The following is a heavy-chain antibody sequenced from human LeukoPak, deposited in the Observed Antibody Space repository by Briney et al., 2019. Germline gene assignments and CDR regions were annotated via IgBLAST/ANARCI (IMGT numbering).Heavy chain of an antibody. J-gene: IGHJ6*03. CDR2: MNPNSGNT. V-gene: IGHV1-8*01. Sequence: GASVKVSCKASGYTFTSSDINWVRQATGQGLEWMGWMNPNSGNTGYAQKFQGRVTMTRNTSISTAYMELSSLRSEDTAVYYCARAGRIVGASYYYYYMDVWGKGTTVTVSS. CDR1: GYTFTSSD. D-gene: IGHD1-26*01. CDR3: ARAGRIVGASYYYYYMDV.